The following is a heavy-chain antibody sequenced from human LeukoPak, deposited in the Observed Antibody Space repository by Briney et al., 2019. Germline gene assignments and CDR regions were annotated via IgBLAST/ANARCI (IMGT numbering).Heavy chain of an antibody. V-gene: IGHV4-39*01. CDR1: GGSISSSSYY. CDR2: IYYSGST. CDR3: ARRSSGSYFY. Sequence: SETLSLTCTVFGGSISSSSYYWGWIRQPPGKGLEWIGSIYYSGSTYYNPSLKSRVTISVDTSKNQFSLKLSSVTAADTAVYYCARRSSGSYFYWGQGTLVTVSS. J-gene: IGHJ4*02. D-gene: IGHD3-10*01.